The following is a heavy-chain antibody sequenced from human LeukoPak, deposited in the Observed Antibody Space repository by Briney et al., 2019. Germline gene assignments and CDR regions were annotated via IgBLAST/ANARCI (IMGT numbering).Heavy chain of an antibody. CDR3: MDV. D-gene: IGHD3-10*01. V-gene: IGHV7-4-1*01. CDR2: INTNTGNP. J-gene: IGHJ6*03. Sequence: GASVKVSCKASGYTFTSYAMNWVRQAPGQGLEWMGWINTNTGNPTYAQGFTGWFVFSLDTSVSTAYYCARHYGSGSRIYYYYMDVWGKGTTVTVSS. CDR1: GYTFTSYA.